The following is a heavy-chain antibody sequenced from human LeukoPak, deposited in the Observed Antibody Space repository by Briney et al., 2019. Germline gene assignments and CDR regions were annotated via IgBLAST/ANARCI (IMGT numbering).Heavy chain of an antibody. Sequence: ASVKVPCKASGGTFSSYAISWVRQAPGQGLEWMGGIIPIFGTANYAQKFQGRVTITADKSTSTAYMELSSLRSEDTAVYYCLYDISGYYSHDYWGQGTLVTVSS. CDR3: LYDISGYYSHDY. D-gene: IGHD3-22*01. V-gene: IGHV1-69*06. CDR2: IIPIFGTA. CDR1: GGTFSSYA. J-gene: IGHJ4*02.